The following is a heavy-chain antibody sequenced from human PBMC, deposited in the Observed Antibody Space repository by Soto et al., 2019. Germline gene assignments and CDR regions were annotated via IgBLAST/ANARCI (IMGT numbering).Heavy chain of an antibody. Sequence: EVQLLESGGGLVQPGGSLRLSCAASGFTLSNYAMSWVRQTPGKGLEWVSGISLSGGSTYYADSVKGRFTISRDTSKNTLYLQMNSLRAEDTAVYYCATDLPGGEDNHYGMAVWGQGTTVTVSS. J-gene: IGHJ6*02. CDR2: ISLSGGST. CDR1: GFTLSNYA. V-gene: IGHV3-23*01. D-gene: IGHD2-21*01. CDR3: ATDLPGGEDNHYGMAV.